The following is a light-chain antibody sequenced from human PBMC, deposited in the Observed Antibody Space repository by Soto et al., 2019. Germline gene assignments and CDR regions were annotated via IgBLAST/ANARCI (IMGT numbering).Light chain of an antibody. CDR1: SGSIASNY. CDR3: QSYDATNQV. J-gene: IGLJ3*02. Sequence: NFMRTQPHSVSESPGKTVIISWTHSSGSIASNYVQWYQQRPGSSPTTVIYEDNQRPSGVPDRFSGSIDSSSNSASLTISGLETEDEADYFCQSYDATNQVFGGGTKLTVL. CDR2: EDN. V-gene: IGLV6-57*01.